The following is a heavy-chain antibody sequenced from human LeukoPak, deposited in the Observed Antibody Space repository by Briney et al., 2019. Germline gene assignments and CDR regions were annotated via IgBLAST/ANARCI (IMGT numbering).Heavy chain of an antibody. CDR2: ISSSGSII. CDR3: ARVVGLNYGSGSPNWFDP. Sequence: PGGSLRLSCAASGFTFSSYEMNWVRQAPGKGLEWVSYISSSGSIIYYADSVKGRFTISRDNAKNSLYLQMNSLRAEDTAVYYCARVVGLNYGSGSPNWFDPWGQGTLVTVSS. J-gene: IGHJ5*02. CDR1: GFTFSSYE. V-gene: IGHV3-48*03. D-gene: IGHD3-10*01.